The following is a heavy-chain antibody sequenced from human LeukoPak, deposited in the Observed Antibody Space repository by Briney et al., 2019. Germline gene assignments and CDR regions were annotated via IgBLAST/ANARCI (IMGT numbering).Heavy chain of an antibody. D-gene: IGHD1-14*01. CDR2: IYYSGST. CDR3: ARDNPRKSDAFDI. Sequence: SETLSLTCTISGDSISSGGYFWSWMRQHPGKGLEYIGYIYYSGSTYSNPSLTSRVTISADTSKNQSSLKLSSVTVADTAVYYCARDNPRKSDAFDIWGQGTMVTVSS. V-gene: IGHV4-31*03. CDR1: GDSISSGGYF. J-gene: IGHJ3*02.